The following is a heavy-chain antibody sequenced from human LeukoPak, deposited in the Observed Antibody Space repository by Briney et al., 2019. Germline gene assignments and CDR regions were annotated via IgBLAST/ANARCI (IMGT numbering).Heavy chain of an antibody. CDR3: TGHTTSTYDYGSGKDYYYYYMDV. D-gene: IGHD3-10*01. J-gene: IGHJ6*03. V-gene: IGHV3-73*01. Sequence: PGGSLRLSCAASGFTFSSYSMNWVRQAPGKGLEWVGRIRSKANGYATVYPASVKGRFTTSRDDSKNTTYLQMNSLKTEDTAVYYCTGHTTSTYDYGSGKDYYYYYMDVWGKGTTVTVSS. CDR1: GFTFSSYS. CDR2: IRSKANGYAT.